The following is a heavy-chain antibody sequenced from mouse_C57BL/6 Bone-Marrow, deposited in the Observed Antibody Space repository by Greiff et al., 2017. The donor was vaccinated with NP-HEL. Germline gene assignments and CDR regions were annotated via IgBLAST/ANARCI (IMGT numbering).Heavy chain of an antibody. J-gene: IGHJ1*03. D-gene: IGHD2-1*01. Sequence: VQLQQSGPGLVQPSQSLSITCTVSGFSLTSYGVHWVRQPPGKGLEWLGVIWSGGSTDNNAAFISRLSISKDNSKSQVFFKMNSLQADDTAIYYCAKKEGYYGNYGDFDVWGTGTTVTVSS. CDR2: IWSGGST. CDR3: AKKEGYYGNYGDFDV. CDR1: GFSLTSYG. V-gene: IGHV2-4*01.